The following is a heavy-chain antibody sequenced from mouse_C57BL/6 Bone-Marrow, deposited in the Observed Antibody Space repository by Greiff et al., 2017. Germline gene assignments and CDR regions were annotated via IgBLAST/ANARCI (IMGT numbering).Heavy chain of an antibody. D-gene: IGHD2-2*01. J-gene: IGHJ2*01. CDR3: ARSRVTRDY. CDR1: GYTFTSYW. V-gene: IGHV1-61*01. Sequence: VQLQQPGAELVRPGSSVKLSCKASGYTFTSYWMDWVKQRLGQGLEWIGNIYPSDSETHYNQKFKDKATLTVDKSSSTAYMQLSSLTSEDSAVYYCARSRVTRDYWGQGTTLTVSS. CDR2: IYPSDSET.